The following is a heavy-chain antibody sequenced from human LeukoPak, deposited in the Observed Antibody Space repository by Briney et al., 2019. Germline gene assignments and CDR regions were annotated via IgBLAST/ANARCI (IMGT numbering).Heavy chain of an antibody. Sequence: PGGSLRLSCAASGFTFSDNGMHWVRQAPGKGLEWVAVISSDGSIKNYADSVRGRFTISRDNSKDTLYLQMSSLRIEDTAVYYCRAATKYLDYYYDYWGQGTLVTVSS. D-gene: IGHD3-22*01. CDR1: GFTFSDNG. CDR2: ISSDGSIK. CDR3: RAATKYLDYYYDY. V-gene: IGHV3-30*03. J-gene: IGHJ4*02.